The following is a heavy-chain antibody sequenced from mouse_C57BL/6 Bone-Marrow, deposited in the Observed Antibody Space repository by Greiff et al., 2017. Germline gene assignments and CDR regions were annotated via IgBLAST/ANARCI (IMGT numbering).Heavy chain of an antibody. J-gene: IGHJ2*01. D-gene: IGHD1-1*01. CDR3: SLITTVVARDFDY. V-gene: IGHV1-5*01. CDR1: GYTFTSYW. Sequence: EVQLQQSGTVLARPGASVKMSCKTSGYTFTSYWMHWVKQRPGQGLEWIGAIYPGNSDTSYNQKFKGKAKLTAVTSASTAYMELSSLTNADSAVYYCSLITTVVARDFDYWGQGTTLTVSS. CDR2: IYPGNSDT.